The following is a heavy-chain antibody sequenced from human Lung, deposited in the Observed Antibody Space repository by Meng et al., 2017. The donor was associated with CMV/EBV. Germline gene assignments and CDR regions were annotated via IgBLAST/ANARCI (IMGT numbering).Heavy chain of an antibody. CDR2: ITSSGGTT. D-gene: IGHD4-11*01. V-gene: IGHV3-23*01. Sequence: GGSLRLXCAVSGFTFSNYAMSWVRQAPGKGLEWVSGITSSGGTTYYADSVKGRFTISRDSSKNSLYLQMNSLRAEDTAVYYCAKGPHYSSYFPTIPFFDYXGQGXLVTVSS. CDR3: AKGPHYSSYFPTIPFFDY. J-gene: IGHJ4*02. CDR1: GFTFSNYA.